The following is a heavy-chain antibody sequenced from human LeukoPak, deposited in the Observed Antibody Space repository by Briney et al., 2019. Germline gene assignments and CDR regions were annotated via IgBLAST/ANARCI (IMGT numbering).Heavy chain of an antibody. CDR2: INHSGST. CDR3: ARRRHSMIVARFYYMDV. Sequence: LKPSETLSLTCAVYGGSFSGYYWSWIRQPPGKGLEWIGEINHSGSTNYNPSLKSRVTISVDTSKNQFSLKLSSVTAADTAVYYRARRRHSMIVARFYYMDVWGKGTTVTVSS. CDR1: GGSFSGYY. D-gene: IGHD3-22*01. V-gene: IGHV4-34*01. J-gene: IGHJ6*03.